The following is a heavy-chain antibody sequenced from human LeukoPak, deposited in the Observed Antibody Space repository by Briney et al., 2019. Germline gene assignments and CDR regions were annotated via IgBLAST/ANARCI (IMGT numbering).Heavy chain of an antibody. V-gene: IGHV3-30*02. D-gene: IGHD2-2*01. CDR1: GFTFSSYG. J-gene: IGHJ4*02. CDR2: IRYDGSNK. CDR3: AKEGIVPAAPFDY. Sequence: GGSLRLSCAASGFTFSSYGVHWVRQAPGKGLEWVAFIRYDGSNKYYADSVKGRFTISRDNSKNTLYLQMNSLRAEDTAVYYCAKEGIVPAAPFDYWGQGTLVTVSS.